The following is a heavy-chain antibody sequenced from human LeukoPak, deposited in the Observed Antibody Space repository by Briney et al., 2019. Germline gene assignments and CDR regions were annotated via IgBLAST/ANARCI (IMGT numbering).Heavy chain of an antibody. V-gene: IGHV5-51*01. CDR2: IYPSDSDT. Sequence: GESLKISCKASGYSFTTYWIGWVRQLPGKGLEWMGIIYPSDSDTRYSPSFQGQVTLSVEKPINTAYMQWSSLKASDTAMYYCARQQMATFLPFDFWGQGPWSPSPQ. D-gene: IGHD5-24*01. CDR3: ARQQMATFLPFDF. CDR1: GYSFTTYW. J-gene: IGHJ4*02.